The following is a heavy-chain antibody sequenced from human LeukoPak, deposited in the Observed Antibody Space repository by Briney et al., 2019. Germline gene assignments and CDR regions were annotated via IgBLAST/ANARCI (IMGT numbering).Heavy chain of an antibody. V-gene: IGHV3-9*01. CDR1: GFTFDDYA. Sequence: GGSLRLSCAASGFTFDDYAMHWVRQAPGEGLEWVSGISWNSGSIGYADSVKGRFTISRDNAKNSLYLQMNSLRAEDTALYYCAKEGGLSRREFDYWGQGTLVTVSS. CDR3: AKEGGLSRREFDY. CDR2: ISWNSGSI. J-gene: IGHJ4*02. D-gene: IGHD3-16*01.